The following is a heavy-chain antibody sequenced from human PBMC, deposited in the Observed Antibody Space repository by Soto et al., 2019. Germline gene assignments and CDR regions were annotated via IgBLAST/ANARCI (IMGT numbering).Heavy chain of an antibody. CDR3: ARTSRGGAGKFDP. Sequence: QVQLQESGPGLVKPSQTLSLTCTVSGDSISRGAYFWSWIRQHPVKGLEWIGYIYYSGTTYYNPSLKSRVTISVDTSKNPFSLRLSSVTAADTAVYYCARTSRGGAGKFDPWGQGTLVTVSS. V-gene: IGHV4-31*03. D-gene: IGHD3-10*01. CDR1: GDSISRGAYF. CDR2: IYYSGTT. J-gene: IGHJ5*02.